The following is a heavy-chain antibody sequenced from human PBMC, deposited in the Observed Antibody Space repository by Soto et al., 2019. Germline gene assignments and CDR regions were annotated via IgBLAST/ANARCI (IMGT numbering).Heavy chain of an antibody. Sequence: QMQLQESGPGLVEPSQTLSLTCTVSGGSISSGDYYWSWIRQPPGKGLEWIGHIYNSGSTYSNPSLKSRVTISVDTSKNQFSLKLSSVTAADTAVYYCARGPDGDKVDYWGQGTLVTVSS. CDR3: ARGPDGDKVDY. J-gene: IGHJ4*02. V-gene: IGHV4-30-4*01. CDR2: IYNSGST. D-gene: IGHD7-27*01. CDR1: GGSISSGDYY.